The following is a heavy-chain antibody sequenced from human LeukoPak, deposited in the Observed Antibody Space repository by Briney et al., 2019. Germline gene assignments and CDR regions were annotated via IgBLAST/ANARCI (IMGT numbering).Heavy chain of an antibody. Sequence: GGSLRLSCAASGFTFSSYSMNWVRQAPGKGLEWVSSISSSSGYIYYADSVKGRFTISRDSAKNSLYLQMNSLRAEDTAVYYCARDSGAGGYYYYCMDVWGKGTTVTVSS. CDR3: ARDSGAGGYYYYCMDV. D-gene: IGHD5-12*01. V-gene: IGHV3-21*01. J-gene: IGHJ6*03. CDR1: GFTFSSYS. CDR2: ISSSSGYI.